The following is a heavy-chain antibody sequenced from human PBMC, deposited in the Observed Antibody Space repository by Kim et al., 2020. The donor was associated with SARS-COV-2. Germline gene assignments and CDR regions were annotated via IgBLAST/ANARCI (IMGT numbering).Heavy chain of an antibody. CDR2: FDPEDGET. Sequence: ASVKVSCKVSGYTLTELSMHWVRQAPGKGLEWMGGFDPEDGETIYAQKFQGRVTMTEDTSTDTAYMELSSLRSEDTAVYYCATDSRRTYYYDSSGYYYGRYFDYWGQGTLVTVSS. CDR3: ATDSRRTYYYDSSGYYYGRYFDY. D-gene: IGHD3-22*01. V-gene: IGHV1-24*01. J-gene: IGHJ4*02. CDR1: GYTLTELS.